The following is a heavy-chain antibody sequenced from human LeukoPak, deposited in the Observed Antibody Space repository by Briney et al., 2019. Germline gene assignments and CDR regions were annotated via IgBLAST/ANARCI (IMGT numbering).Heavy chain of an antibody. CDR2: ISGSGGST. Sequence: HSGGSLRLSCAASGFTFTTYAMTWVRQAPGRGLEWVSTISGSGGSTYYADSVKGRFTVSRDNSKNTLDMQMNSLRAEDTAVYYCADSNYWYPVDYWGQGTLVTVSS. CDR3: ADSNYWYPVDY. V-gene: IGHV3-23*01. D-gene: IGHD4-11*01. CDR1: GFTFTTYA. J-gene: IGHJ4*02.